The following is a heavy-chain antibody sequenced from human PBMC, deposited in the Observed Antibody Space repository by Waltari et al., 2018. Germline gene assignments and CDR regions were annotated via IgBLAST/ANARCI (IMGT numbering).Heavy chain of an antibody. V-gene: IGHV1-8*01. CDR2: MNPNSGNT. Sequence: QVQLVQSGAEVKKPGASVKVSCKASGYTFTSYAINWVRQATGQGLEWMGWMNPNSGNTGYAQKLQGRSTMTRNTSISTADRELSSRRSEDTAVYYGARGPSSGWYRGFDYWGQGTLVTVSS. CDR1: GYTFTSYA. CDR3: ARGPSSGWYRGFDY. D-gene: IGHD6-19*01. J-gene: IGHJ4*02.